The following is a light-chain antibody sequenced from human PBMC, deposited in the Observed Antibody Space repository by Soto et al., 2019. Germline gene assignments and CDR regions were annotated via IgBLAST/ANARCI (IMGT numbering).Light chain of an antibody. Sequence: QSALAQPPSASGSPGQSVTISCTGTSSDVGAYNYVSWYQQHPGKAPKLVIYEVTERPSGVPERFSDSKSGSTASLTVSGLQAEDEALYYCASYAGNNNFVLFGGGTKVTVL. CDR1: SSDVGAYNY. CDR2: EVT. J-gene: IGLJ2*01. V-gene: IGLV2-8*01. CDR3: ASYAGNNNFVL.